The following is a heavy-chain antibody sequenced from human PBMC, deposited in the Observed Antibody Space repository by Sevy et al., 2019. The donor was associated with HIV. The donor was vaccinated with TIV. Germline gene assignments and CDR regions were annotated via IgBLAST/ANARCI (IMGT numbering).Heavy chain of an antibody. Sequence: SETLSLTCTVSGGSINSDHWNWIRQPPGKGLEWIGYVYYTGGTNYNPSLKNRFTISVDRTKNQFSLKRTSVTAADTAVYYCARRNDFDIWGQGTMVTVSS. V-gene: IGHV4-59*08. CDR1: GGSINSDH. J-gene: IGHJ3*02. CDR3: ARRNDFDI. CDR2: VYYTGGT.